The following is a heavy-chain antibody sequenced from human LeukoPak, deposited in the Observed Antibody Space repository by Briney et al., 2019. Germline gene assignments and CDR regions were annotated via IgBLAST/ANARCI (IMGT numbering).Heavy chain of an antibody. Sequence: GGSLRLSCTASGFSFSDYYMSWIRQAPGKGLEWVTHVSSSGSITKYADSVKGRFTISRDNAKNSLFLQMNSLRAEDTAVYYCARGVGRAWSFDQWGQGTLDTVSS. V-gene: IGHV3-11*01. CDR1: GFSFSDYY. D-gene: IGHD3-10*01. CDR2: VSSSGSIT. J-gene: IGHJ4*02. CDR3: ARGVGRAWSFDQ.